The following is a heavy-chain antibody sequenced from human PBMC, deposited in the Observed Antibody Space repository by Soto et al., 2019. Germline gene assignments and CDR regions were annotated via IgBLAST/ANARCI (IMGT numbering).Heavy chain of an antibody. CDR2: IIPIFGTA. CDR3: ARGAEYDLWSGSCV. D-gene: IGHD3-3*01. J-gene: IGHJ4*02. Sequence: GASVKVSCKASGGTFSSYAISWVRQAPGQGLEWMGGIIPIFGTANYAQKFQGRVTITADESTSTAYMELSSLRSEDTAVYYCARGAEYDLWSGSCVWGQGTLVTVSS. CDR1: GGTFSSYA. V-gene: IGHV1-69*13.